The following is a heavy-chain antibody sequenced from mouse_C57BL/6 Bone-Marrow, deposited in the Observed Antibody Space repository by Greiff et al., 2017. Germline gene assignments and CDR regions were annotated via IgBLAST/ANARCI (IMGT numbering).Heavy chain of an antibody. V-gene: IGHV10-1*01. Sequence: EVNLVESGGGLVQPKGSLKLSCAASGFSFNTYAMNWVRQAPGKGLEWVARIRSKSNNYATYYADSVKDRFTISRDDSESMLYLQMNNLKTEDTAMYYCVRGSSYWYFDVWGTGTTVTVSS. J-gene: IGHJ1*03. CDR1: GFSFNTYA. CDR2: IRSKSNNYAT. CDR3: VRGSSYWYFDV. D-gene: IGHD1-1*01.